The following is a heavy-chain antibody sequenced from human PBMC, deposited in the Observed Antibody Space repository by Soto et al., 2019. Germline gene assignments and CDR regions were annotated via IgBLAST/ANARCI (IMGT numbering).Heavy chain of an antibody. CDR1: GFTLSSYW. J-gene: IGHJ5*02. CDR3: ARGLPTWFDP. CDR2: INSDGRST. Sequence: PGGSLRLSCAASGFTLSSYWMHWVRQAPGKGLVWVSRINSDGRSTSYADSVKGRFTTSRDNAENTLYLQMNSLRDEDTAVYYCARGLPTWFDPWGRGTLVTVSS. V-gene: IGHV3-74*01.